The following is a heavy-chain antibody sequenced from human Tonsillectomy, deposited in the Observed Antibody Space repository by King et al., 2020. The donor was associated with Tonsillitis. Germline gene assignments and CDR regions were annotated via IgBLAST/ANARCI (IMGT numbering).Heavy chain of an antibody. V-gene: IGHV3-23*04. D-gene: IGHD3-3*01. J-gene: IGHJ6*02. Sequence: VQLVESGGGLVQPGGSLRLSCAASGFTFSTYAMTWVRQAPGKGLEWVSVMSGAGARTYHAESVKGRFTISRDNSKNTLYLQMNSLGAEDTAVYYCAKCPYDFWSGGLYYAMDVWGQGTTVTVSS. CDR3: AKCPYDFWSGGLYYAMDV. CDR2: MSGAGART. CDR1: GFTFSTYA.